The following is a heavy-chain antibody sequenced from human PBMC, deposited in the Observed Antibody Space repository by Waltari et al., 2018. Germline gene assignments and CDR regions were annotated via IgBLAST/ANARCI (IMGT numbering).Heavy chain of an antibody. Sequence: EVQLVESGGGLVQSGGSLRLSCAASGFTFSTYNMNWVRQAPGKGLGWLSYHSSGSGSIYYADSVKGRFTISRDNARNSLYLQMNNLRAEDTAVYYCATRGGISNWGLDYWGQGTLVTVSS. V-gene: IGHV3-48*04. D-gene: IGHD7-27*01. CDR3: ATRGGISNWGLDY. J-gene: IGHJ4*02. CDR1: GFTFSTYN. CDR2: HSSGSGSI.